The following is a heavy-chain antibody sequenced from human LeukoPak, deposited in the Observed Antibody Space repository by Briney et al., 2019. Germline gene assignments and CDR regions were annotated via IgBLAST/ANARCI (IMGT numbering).Heavy chain of an antibody. CDR3: ARGTEDSSGYYYAPGVFDY. D-gene: IGHD3-22*01. V-gene: IGHV4-59*01. CDR2: IYYSGDT. CDR1: GGSMSSYY. J-gene: IGHJ4*02. Sequence: SETLSLTCTVSGGSMSSYYWSWIRQPPGKGLEWITYIYYSGDTSYNPSLKSRVTISVDRSKSQFSLKLNSVTAADTAVYYCARGTEDSSGYYYAPGVFDYWGQGTLVAVSS.